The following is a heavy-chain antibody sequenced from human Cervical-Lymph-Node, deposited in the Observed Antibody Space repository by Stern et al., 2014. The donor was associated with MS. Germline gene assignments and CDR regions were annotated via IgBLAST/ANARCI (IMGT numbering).Heavy chain of an antibody. CDR2: LTPNSDDP. D-gene: IGHD3-22*01. Sequence: QDQLVQSGTKMQKPGASVKVSCKASGYTFTAFFIHWVRQVPGQGLEWLGRLTPNSDDPTYAQNFQDRVTLTRDTSIGTAYLELSRLTSADTAVYYCAREATRIVVGIDYWGQGTQVTVSS. V-gene: IGHV1-2*06. CDR1: GYTFTAFF. J-gene: IGHJ4*02. CDR3: AREATRIVVGIDY.